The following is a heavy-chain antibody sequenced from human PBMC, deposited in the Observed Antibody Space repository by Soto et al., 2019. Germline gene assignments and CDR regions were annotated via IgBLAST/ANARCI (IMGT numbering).Heavy chain of an antibody. CDR1: GASFTTYY. V-gene: IGHV4-59*01. J-gene: IGHJ4*02. D-gene: IGHD1-26*01. Sequence: QVQLQESGPGLVKPSETLSLTCTVSGASFTTYYWSWIRQPPGKGLEWIGYIFYSGHLKYNPALMSGLTISVDPSKEQSSLRLTSVTAADTTGYYCAREGGGYRFDYWGQGTLVTVSS. CDR3: AREGGGYRFDY. CDR2: IFYSGHL.